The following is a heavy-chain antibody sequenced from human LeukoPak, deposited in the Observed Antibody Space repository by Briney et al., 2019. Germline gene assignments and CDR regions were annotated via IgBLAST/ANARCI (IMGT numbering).Heavy chain of an antibody. V-gene: IGHV3-9*01. CDR1: GFIFDDYA. CDR2: ISWNSGSI. Sequence: PGRSLRLSCAASGFIFDDYAMHWVRQAPGKGLEWVSGISWNSGSIGYADSVKSRFTISRDNAKNSLYLQMNSLRAEDTALYYCAKDRDYSSSGASVDYWGQGTLVTVSS. CDR3: AKDRDYSSSGASVDY. D-gene: IGHD6-6*01. J-gene: IGHJ4*02.